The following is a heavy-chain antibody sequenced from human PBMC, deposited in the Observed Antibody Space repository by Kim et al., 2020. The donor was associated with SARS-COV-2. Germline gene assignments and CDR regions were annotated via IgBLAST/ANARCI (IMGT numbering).Heavy chain of an antibody. CDR1: GYTFTSYG. CDR2: ISAYNGNT. D-gene: IGHD4-4*01. V-gene: IGHV1-18*01. CDR3: ARIYSNYYYYYMDV. J-gene: IGHJ6*03. Sequence: ASVKVSCKASGYTFTSYGISWVRQAPGQGLEWMGWISAYNGNTNYAQKIQGIVTMTKDTSTSTANMGLRSLRSDDTAVYYCARIYSNYYYYYMDVWGKGTTVTVSS.